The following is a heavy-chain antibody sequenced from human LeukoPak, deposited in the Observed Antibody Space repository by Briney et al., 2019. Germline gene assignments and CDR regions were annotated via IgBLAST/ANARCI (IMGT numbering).Heavy chain of an antibody. D-gene: IGHD6-13*01. CDR1: GFTFTTYS. Sequence: GGSLRLSCEASGFTFTTYSMTWVRQAPGKGLEWVSIISSGSSAIFSADALKGRFTISRDDAKNLLYLDMNSLRAEDTAVYYCAKALQQLVPGYWGQGTLVTVSP. V-gene: IGHV3-21*01. J-gene: IGHJ4*02. CDR3: AKALQQLVPGY. CDR2: ISSGSSAI.